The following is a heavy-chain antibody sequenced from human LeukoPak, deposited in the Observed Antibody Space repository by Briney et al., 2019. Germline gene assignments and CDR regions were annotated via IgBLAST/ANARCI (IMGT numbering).Heavy chain of an antibody. J-gene: IGHJ5*02. D-gene: IGHD6-19*01. CDR3: ARPDSSGWYKWFDP. CDR2: INHSGST. CDR1: GGSFSGYY. V-gene: IGHV4-34*01. Sequence: SETLSLTCAVYGGSFSGYYWSWIRQPPGKGLEWIGEINHSGSTNYNPSLKSRVTISVDTSKNQFSLKLSSVTAADTAVYYCARPDSSGWYKWFDPWGQGTLVTVSS.